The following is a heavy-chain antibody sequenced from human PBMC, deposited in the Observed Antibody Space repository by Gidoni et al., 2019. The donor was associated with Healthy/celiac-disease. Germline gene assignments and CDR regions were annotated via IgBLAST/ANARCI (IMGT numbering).Heavy chain of an antibody. J-gene: IGHJ6*02. CDR2: IYSSGST. Sequence: QVHLQESGPGPVTPSQTLSLTCTVSACAIRRGGYYCSWIRHHPGTGLEWIGYIYSSGSTYYNPSLKSRVTISVDTSKNQYSLKLSSVTAADTAVYYGARDRGGYEFWGGYAYGMDVWGQGTTVTVSS. V-gene: IGHV4-31*03. CDR3: ARDRGGYEFWGGYAYGMDV. CDR1: ACAIRRGGYY. D-gene: IGHD3-3*01.